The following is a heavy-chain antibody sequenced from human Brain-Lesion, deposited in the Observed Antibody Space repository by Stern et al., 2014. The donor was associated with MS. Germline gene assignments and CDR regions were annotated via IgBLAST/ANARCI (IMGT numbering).Heavy chain of an antibody. CDR2: IYYSGNT. D-gene: IGHD2-15*01. J-gene: IGHJ5*02. CDR3: AGEEDIRYCSGGSCTGNWFDP. CDR1: GGSVSSTSYA. V-gene: IGHV4-39*01. Sequence: VQLLESGPGLVKPSETLSLTCTVAGGSVSSTSYAWAWIRQPPGKGLEWIGTIYYSGNTYYSPSLQSRLTISLDTSKILFSRQLRSVTAADTAVYYCAGEEDIRYCSGGSCTGNWFDPWGQGTLVTVSS.